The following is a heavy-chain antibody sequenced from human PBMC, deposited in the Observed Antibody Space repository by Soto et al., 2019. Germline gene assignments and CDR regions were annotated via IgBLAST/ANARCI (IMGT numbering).Heavy chain of an antibody. V-gene: IGHV3-53*01. J-gene: IGHJ3*02. CDR3: ARGVYSFAYAFEI. CDR1: GFTVSSNY. Sequence: EVQLVESGGGLIQPGGSLRLSCAASGFTVSSNYMTWVRQAPGKGLEWVSVLYSATSTYYADSVKGRFTISRDNSRNTLYLQMNSLRAEDTAVYYCARGVYSFAYAFEIWGQGTMVTVSS. CDR2: LYSATST. D-gene: IGHD5-18*01.